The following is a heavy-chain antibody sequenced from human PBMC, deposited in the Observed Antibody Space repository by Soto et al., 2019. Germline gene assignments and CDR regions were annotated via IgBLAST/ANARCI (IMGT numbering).Heavy chain of an antibody. J-gene: IGHJ6*02. V-gene: IGHV3-30*18. Sequence: QVQLVESGGGVVQPGRSLRLSCAASGFTFSSYGMHWVRQAPGKGLEWVAVISYDGSNKYYADSVKGRFTISRDNSKNTLYLQMNILRAEDTAVYYCAKEVEDIVVVTATRYYYYYYGMDVWGQGTTVTVSS. CDR3: AKEVEDIVVVTATRYYYYYYGMDV. CDR1: GFTFSSYG. D-gene: IGHD2-21*02. CDR2: ISYDGSNK.